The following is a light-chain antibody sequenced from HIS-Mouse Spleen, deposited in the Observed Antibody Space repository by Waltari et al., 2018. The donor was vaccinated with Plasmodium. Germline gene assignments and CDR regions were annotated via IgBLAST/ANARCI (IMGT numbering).Light chain of an antibody. J-gene: IGLJ3*02. Sequence: SYELTQPPSASVSPGQPARITCPGDALPKKYAYWYQQKSGQAPVLVIYEDSKRPSGIPERFSGSSSGTMATLTISGAQVEDEADYYCYSTDSSGNHRVFGGGTKLTVL. CDR3: YSTDSSGNHRV. CDR2: EDS. V-gene: IGLV3-10*01. CDR1: ALPKKY.